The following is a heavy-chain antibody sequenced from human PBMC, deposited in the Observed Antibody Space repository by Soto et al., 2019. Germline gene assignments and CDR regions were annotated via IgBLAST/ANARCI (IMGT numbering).Heavy chain of an antibody. CDR1: GLTLSRSA. Sequence: QMQLGQSGPEVKKPGTSVKVSCKASGLTLSRSAPPGPRQTPQPRLVWIGWIAVGSGNTNYAQKFQERVTITRTMGTSTAYMELSLVTWAHRPVYCCGAELLRSGAFDLWGPGTMVTVSS. J-gene: IGHJ3*01. CDR3: GAELLRSGAFDL. CDR2: IAVGSGNT. V-gene: IGHV1-58*01.